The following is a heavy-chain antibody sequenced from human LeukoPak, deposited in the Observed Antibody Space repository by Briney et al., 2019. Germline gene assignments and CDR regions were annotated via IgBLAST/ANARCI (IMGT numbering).Heavy chain of an antibody. J-gene: IGHJ4*02. Sequence: GESLKISCECSGFNFPDYYIGWVLQMPGKVLELMGIIYPGDPDIRYSPSFQGQVTISADKSISTAYLQWSSLKASDTAMYYCARTYYYDSSGYSFDYWGQGTLVTVSS. V-gene: IGHV5-51*01. D-gene: IGHD3-22*01. CDR2: IYPGDPDI. CDR3: ARTYYYDSSGYSFDY. CDR1: GFNFPDYY.